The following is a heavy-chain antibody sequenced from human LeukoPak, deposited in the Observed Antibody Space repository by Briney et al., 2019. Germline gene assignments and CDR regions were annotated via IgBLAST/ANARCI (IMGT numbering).Heavy chain of an antibody. CDR2: IYHSGST. V-gene: IGHV4-34*01. Sequence: SETLSLTCAVYGGSFSGYYWSWIRQPPGKGLEWIGYIYHSGSTYYNPSLKSRVTISVDRSKIQFSLKLSSVTAADTAVYYCARSTEEYYYGSGSYYTSSWFDPWGQGTLVTVSS. CDR3: ARSTEEYYYGSGSYYTSSWFDP. J-gene: IGHJ5*02. CDR1: GGSFSGYY. D-gene: IGHD3-10*01.